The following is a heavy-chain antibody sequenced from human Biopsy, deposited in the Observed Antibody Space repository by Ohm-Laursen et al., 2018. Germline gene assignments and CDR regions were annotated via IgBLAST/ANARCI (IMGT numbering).Heavy chain of an antibody. Sequence: SLRLSCSASGFRFSDYYISWIRQAPGKGLEWLSYISSTSSDIAYADSVQGRFTISRDSAQNSLFLQMNSLRVEDTAIYHCVMTAGRGGGDSWGQGTLVTVSS. V-gene: IGHV3-11*01. J-gene: IGHJ4*02. CDR3: VMTAGRGGGDS. CDR1: GFRFSDYY. CDR2: ISSTSSDI. D-gene: IGHD6-25*01.